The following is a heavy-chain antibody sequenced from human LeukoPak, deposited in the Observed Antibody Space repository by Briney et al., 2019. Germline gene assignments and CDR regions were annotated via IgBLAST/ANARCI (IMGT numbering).Heavy chain of an antibody. Sequence: GGSLRLSCAASGFTFSSYSMNWVRQAPGKGLEWVSSISSSSSYIYYADSVKGRFTISRDNAKNSLYLQMNSLRAEDTAVYYCAKEYTVGARDDYFDYWGQGTLVTVSS. CDR1: GFTFSSYS. D-gene: IGHD1-26*01. CDR2: ISSSSSYI. V-gene: IGHV3-21*04. J-gene: IGHJ4*02. CDR3: AKEYTVGARDDYFDY.